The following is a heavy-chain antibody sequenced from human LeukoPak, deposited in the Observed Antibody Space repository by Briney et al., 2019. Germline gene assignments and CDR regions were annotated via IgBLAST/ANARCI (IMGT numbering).Heavy chain of an antibody. Sequence: ASVKVSCKASGYTFTTYGISWVRQAPGQGLEWMGWINTYNGETNYAQKFKGRVTMTTDTSTSAVYMELRCLTSDDTAVYYCARDLVYYDSTGLRWDDTFDIWGQGTMVIVSS. V-gene: IGHV1-18*01. CDR2: INTYNGET. D-gene: IGHD3-22*01. J-gene: IGHJ3*02. CDR3: ARDLVYYDSTGLRWDDTFDI. CDR1: GYTFTTYG.